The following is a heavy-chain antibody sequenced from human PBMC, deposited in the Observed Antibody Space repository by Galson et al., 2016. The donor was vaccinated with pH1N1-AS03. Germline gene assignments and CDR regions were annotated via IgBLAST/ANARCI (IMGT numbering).Heavy chain of an antibody. CDR1: GFALIDYS. J-gene: IGHJ4*02. D-gene: IGHD6-13*01. Sequence: SLRLSCAASGFALIDYSMHWVRQAPGKGLEWVSSIDPTSTYIYYADSPTGRFTISRDNAKSTLYLLLDGLTAEDAAVYYCARGDRHAGSWVAYWGQGTPVTVSS. V-gene: IGHV3-21*01. CDR2: IDPTSTYI. CDR3: ARGDRHAGSWVAY.